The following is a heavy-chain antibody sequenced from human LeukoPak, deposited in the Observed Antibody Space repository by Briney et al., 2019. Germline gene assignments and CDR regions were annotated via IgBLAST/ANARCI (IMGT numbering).Heavy chain of an antibody. V-gene: IGHV5-51*01. CDR2: IYPGDSDT. CDR1: GYDFTTYW. CDR3: ARRVGSYEYFDY. D-gene: IGHD3-10*01. Sequence: GESLKISCKGSGYDFTTYWIGWVRQMPRKGLEWMGIIYPGDSDTRYSPSFQGQVTISADKSISTAYLQWSSLKASDTAMYHCARRVGSYEYFDYLGQGTVDSFSS. J-gene: IGHJ4*02.